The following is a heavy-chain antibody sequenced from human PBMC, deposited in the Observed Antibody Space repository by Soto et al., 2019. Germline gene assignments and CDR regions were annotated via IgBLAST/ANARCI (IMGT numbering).Heavy chain of an antibody. CDR2: INSDGSST. Sequence: EVQLVESGGGLVQPGGSLRLSCAASGFTFSSYWMHWVRQAPGKGLVWVSRINSDGSSTSYADSVKGRFTISRDNAKNTLYLQMNRLRAEDTAVYYCARASAGCSSTSCYLFDVWGKGTTVTVSS. CDR1: GFTFSSYW. D-gene: IGHD2-2*01. CDR3: ARASAGCSSTSCYLFDV. J-gene: IGHJ6*04. V-gene: IGHV3-74*01.